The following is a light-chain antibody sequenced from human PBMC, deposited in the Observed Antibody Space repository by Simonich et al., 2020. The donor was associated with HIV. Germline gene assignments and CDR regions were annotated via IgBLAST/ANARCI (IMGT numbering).Light chain of an antibody. CDR2: YAS. CDR3: QQYNNWPPYT. Sequence: EIVLTQSPGTLSLSPGERATLSCRASQSVISSYLAWYQQKPGQAPRLLIYYASTRATGIPARFSGSGSGTELTLTISILQSEDFAVYYCQQYNNWPPYTFGQGTKLEIK. CDR1: QSVISSY. V-gene: IGKV3-15*01. J-gene: IGKJ2*01.